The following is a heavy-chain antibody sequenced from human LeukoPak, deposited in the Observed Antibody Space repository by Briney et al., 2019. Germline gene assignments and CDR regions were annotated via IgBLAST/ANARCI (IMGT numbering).Heavy chain of an antibody. J-gene: IGHJ4*02. CDR3: ARVRGGN. V-gene: IGHV3-74*03. CDR2: INEYGTT. D-gene: IGHD3-16*01. Sequence: GGSLRLSCAASGFTFSDYWMYWVRQPPGEGLVWISNINEYGTTTYADSVKGRFTVSGDNAKNILYLQMNSLRAEDTAVYFCARVRGGNWGQGTLVTVSS. CDR1: GFTFSDYW.